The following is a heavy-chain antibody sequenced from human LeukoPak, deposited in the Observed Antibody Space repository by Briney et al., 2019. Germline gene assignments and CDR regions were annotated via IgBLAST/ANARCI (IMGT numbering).Heavy chain of an antibody. CDR2: ISYDGSNK. V-gene: IGHV3-30*18. Sequence: GGSLRLSCAASGFTFSSYGMHWVRQAPGKGLEWVAVISYDGSNKYYADSVKGRFTISRDNSKNTLHLQMNSLRAEDTAVYYCAKGFYGYSSSWYSGNWFDPWGQGTLVTVSS. J-gene: IGHJ5*02. D-gene: IGHD6-13*01. CDR1: GFTFSSYG. CDR3: AKGFYGYSSSWYSGNWFDP.